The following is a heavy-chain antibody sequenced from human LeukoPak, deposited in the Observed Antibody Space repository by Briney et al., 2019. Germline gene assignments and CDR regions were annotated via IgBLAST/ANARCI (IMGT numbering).Heavy chain of an antibody. J-gene: IGHJ4*02. V-gene: IGHV1-18*01. D-gene: IGHD3-10*01. CDR3: ARLERYYYCSGSPDY. CDR1: GYTFTSYG. CDR2: ISAYNGNT. Sequence: ASVKVSCKASGYTFTSYGISWVRQAPGQGREWMGWISAYNGNTNYAQKLQGRVTMTTDTSTSTAYMELRSLRSDDTAVYYCARLERYYYCSGSPDYWGQGTLVTVSS.